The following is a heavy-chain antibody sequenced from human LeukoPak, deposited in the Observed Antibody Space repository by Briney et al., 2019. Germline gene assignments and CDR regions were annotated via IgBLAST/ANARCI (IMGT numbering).Heavy chain of an antibody. J-gene: IGHJ4*02. Sequence: SETLSLTCTVSGGSISSYYWSWIRQPPGKGLEWIGYIYYSGSTNYNPSLKSRVTISVATSKNQFSLKLSSVTAADTAVYYCARIGHEDYYFDYWGQGTLVTVSS. V-gene: IGHV4-59*01. CDR1: GGSISSYY. CDR3: ARIGHEDYYFDY. CDR2: IYYSGST.